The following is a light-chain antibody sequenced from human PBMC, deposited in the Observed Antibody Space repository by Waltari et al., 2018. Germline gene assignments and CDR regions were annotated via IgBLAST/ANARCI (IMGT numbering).Light chain of an antibody. CDR1: STDPDAYNF. CDR3: SSDGGSSTVV. Sequence: QSALTQPPSASGSPGQSVTISCTGTSTDPDAYNFVAWYQQQPGKAPQLIIHEVTKRDTGVPDRFAGSRAATTASLTVSGLEYEEEGDYYCSSDGGSSTVVFGGGTKLTVL. J-gene: IGLJ2*01. CDR2: EVT. V-gene: IGLV2-8*01.